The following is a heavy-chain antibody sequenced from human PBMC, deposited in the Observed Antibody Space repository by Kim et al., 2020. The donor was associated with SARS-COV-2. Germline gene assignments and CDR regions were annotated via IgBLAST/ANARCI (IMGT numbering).Heavy chain of an antibody. V-gene: IGHV3-33*01. CDR2: IWYDGSNK. CDR3: AREGAFRYQLRTTYYY. Sequence: GGSLRLSCAASGSTFSSYGMHWVRQAPGNGLEWVAVIWYDGSNKYYADSVKGRFTISRDNSKNTLYLQMNSLRAEDTAVYYCAREGAFRYQLRTTYYY. CDR1: GSTFSSYG. J-gene: IGHJ6*01. D-gene: IGHD2-2*01.